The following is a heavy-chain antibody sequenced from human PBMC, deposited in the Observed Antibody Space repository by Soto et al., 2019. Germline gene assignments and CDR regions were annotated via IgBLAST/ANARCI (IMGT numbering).Heavy chain of an antibody. V-gene: IGHV3-23*01. CDR1: GFTFSSYA. CDR3: AKGGYDFWSGYYYYFDY. Sequence: EVQLLESGGGLVQPGGSLRLSCAASGFTFSSYAMSWVRQAPGKGLEWVSAISGSGGSTYYADSVKGRFTISRDNSKNTLYRQMNSLRAEDTAVYYCAKGGYDFWSGYYYYFDYWGQGTLVTVSS. CDR2: ISGSGGST. J-gene: IGHJ4*02. D-gene: IGHD3-3*01.